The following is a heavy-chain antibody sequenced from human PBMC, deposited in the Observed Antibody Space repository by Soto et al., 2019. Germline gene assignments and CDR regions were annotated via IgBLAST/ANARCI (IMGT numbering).Heavy chain of an antibody. Sequence: QLQLQESGPGLVKPSETLSLTCTVSGGSISSSSYYWGWIRQPPGKGLEWIGSIYYSGSTYYNPSLKSRVTISVDTSKNQFSLKLSSVTAADTDVYYCARRVSLGWVGGYYDSSGYYDDYWGQGTLVTVSS. D-gene: IGHD3-22*01. CDR2: IYYSGST. CDR3: ARRVSLGWVGGYYDSSGYYDDY. J-gene: IGHJ4*02. V-gene: IGHV4-39*01. CDR1: GGSISSSSYY.